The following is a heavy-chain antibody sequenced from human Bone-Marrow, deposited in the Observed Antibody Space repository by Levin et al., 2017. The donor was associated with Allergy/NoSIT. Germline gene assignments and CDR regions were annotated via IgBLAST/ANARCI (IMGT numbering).Heavy chain of an antibody. J-gene: IGHJ4*02. CDR2: ISAYNGNT. Sequence: ASVKVSCKASGYTFTSYGISWVRQAPGQGLEWMGWISAYNGNTNYAQKLQGRVTMTTDTSTSTAYMELRSLRSDDTAVYYCARDLSSRNNVLRDYLFDYWGQGTLVTVSS. CDR1: GYTFTSYG. V-gene: IGHV1-18*01. CDR3: ARDLSSRNNVLRDYLFDY. D-gene: IGHD3-9*01.